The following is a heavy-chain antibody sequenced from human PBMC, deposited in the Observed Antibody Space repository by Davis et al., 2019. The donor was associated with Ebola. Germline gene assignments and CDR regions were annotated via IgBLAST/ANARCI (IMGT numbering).Heavy chain of an antibody. D-gene: IGHD1-7*01. CDR1: GFTFSSYG. Sequence: LSLTCEASGFTFSSYGMHWVRQAPGKGLEWVAVIWYNGNNKYYADSMKGRFTISRDNSKNTLYLQINSLRAEDTAVYYCARGTLRVDAFDFWGQGTMVTVSS. CDR3: ARGTLRVDAFDF. CDR2: IWYNGNNK. V-gene: IGHV3-33*01. J-gene: IGHJ3*01.